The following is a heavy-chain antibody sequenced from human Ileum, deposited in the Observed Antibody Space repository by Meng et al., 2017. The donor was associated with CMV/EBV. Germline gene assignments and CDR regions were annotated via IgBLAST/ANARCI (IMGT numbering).Heavy chain of an antibody. CDR1: GFTFSSYE. V-gene: IGHV3-23*01. D-gene: IGHD6-6*01. J-gene: IGHJ4*02. CDR2: ITGSGVRT. Sequence: GGSLRLSCAASGFTFSSYEMNWVRQAPGKGLEWVSTITGSGVRTHYADSVKGRFTISRDNSKNTLYLQMNSLRAEDTAVYYCDASDYWGQGTQVTVSS. CDR3: DASDY.